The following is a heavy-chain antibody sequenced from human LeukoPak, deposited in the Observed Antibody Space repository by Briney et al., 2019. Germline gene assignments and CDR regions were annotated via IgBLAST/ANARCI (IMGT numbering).Heavy chain of an antibody. V-gene: IGHV4-59*08. Sequence: PSETLSLTCIDSGGYISSSFWSWIRQPPGKGLEWIGNIHDSGSTNFSPSLKSRVTISVDTSKNQFSLKLSSVTAADTAVYYCARHVGHYDGSGYYYDWYFDLRGRGTLVTVSS. CDR2: IHDSGST. D-gene: IGHD3-22*01. CDR3: ARHVGHYDGSGYYYDWYFDL. J-gene: IGHJ2*01. CDR1: GGYISSSF.